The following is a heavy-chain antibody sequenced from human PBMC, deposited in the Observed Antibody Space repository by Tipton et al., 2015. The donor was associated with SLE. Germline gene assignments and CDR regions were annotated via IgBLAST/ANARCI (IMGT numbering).Heavy chain of an antibody. CDR1: GGSFSGYY. CDR2: INHSGST. J-gene: IGHJ6*02. V-gene: IGHV4-34*01. Sequence: LRLSCAVYGGSFSGYYWSWIRQPPGKGLEWIGEINHSGSTNNNPSLKSRVTISVDTSKNQFSLKLSSVTAADTAVYYCARDRAAAGTYGMDVWGQGTTVTVSS. D-gene: IGHD6-13*01. CDR3: ARDRAAAGTYGMDV.